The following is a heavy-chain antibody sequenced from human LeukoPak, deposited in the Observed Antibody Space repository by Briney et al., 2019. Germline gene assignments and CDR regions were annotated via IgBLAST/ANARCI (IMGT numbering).Heavy chain of an antibody. D-gene: IGHD3-9*01. V-gene: IGHV4-30-4*01. CDR2: IYYSGST. CDR3: ARRDYYDILTGSPKAFDI. CDR1: GGSISSGDYY. J-gene: IGHJ3*02. Sequence: PSQTLSLTCTVSGGSISSGDYYWSWIRQPPGKGLEWIGYIYYSGSTYYNPSLKSRVTISVDTSKNQFSLKLSSVTAADTAVYYCARRDYYDILTGSPKAFDIWGQGTMVTVSS.